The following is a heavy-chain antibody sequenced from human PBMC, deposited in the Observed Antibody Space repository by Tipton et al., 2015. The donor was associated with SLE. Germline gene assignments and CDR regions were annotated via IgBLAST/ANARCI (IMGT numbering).Heavy chain of an antibody. CDR2: IYYSGST. CDR3: ARGFLELPIDWDAFDI. CDR1: GGSISSGGYY. J-gene: IGHJ3*02. D-gene: IGHD3-3*01. V-gene: IGHV4-31*03. Sequence: TLSLTCTVSGGSISSGGYYWSWIRQHPGKGLEWIGYIYYSGSTYYNPSLKSRVTISVDTSKNQFSLKLSSVTAADTAVYYCARGFLELPIDWDAFDIWGQGTMVTGSS.